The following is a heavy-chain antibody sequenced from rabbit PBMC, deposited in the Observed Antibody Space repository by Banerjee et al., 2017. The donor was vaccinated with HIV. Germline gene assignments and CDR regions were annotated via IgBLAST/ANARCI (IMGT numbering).Heavy chain of an antibody. CDR3: ARDAGDGIYPHVTWDL. CDR1: GFSFSSSYW. CDR2: IFGGSSGST. J-gene: IGHJ6*01. Sequence: QSLEESGGDLVKPGTSLTLTCTASGFSFSSSYWIWWVRQAPGKGLEWIACIFGGSSGSTYYASWAKGRVTISKTSSTTVTLQMTSLTAADTATYFCARDAGDGIYPHVTWDLWGPGTLVTVS. D-gene: IGHD5-1*01. V-gene: IGHV1S40*01.